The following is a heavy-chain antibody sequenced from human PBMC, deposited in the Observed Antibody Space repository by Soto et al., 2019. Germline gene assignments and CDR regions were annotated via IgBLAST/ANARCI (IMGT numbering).Heavy chain of an antibody. D-gene: IGHD2-2*01. CDR2: ISGSGGST. Sequence: GGSLRLSCAASGFTFSSYAMSWVRQAPEKRLDWVSSISGSGGSTYYADSVKGRFTISRDNSKNTLYLQMNSLRAEDTAVYYCAKRPATALGGGFDYWGQGSLVTVSS. CDR1: GFTFSSYA. CDR3: AKRPATALGGGFDY. V-gene: IGHV3-23*01. J-gene: IGHJ4*02.